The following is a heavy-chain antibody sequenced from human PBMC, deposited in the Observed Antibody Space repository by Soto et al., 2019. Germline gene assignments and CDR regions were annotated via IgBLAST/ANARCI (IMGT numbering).Heavy chain of an antibody. J-gene: IGHJ4*02. D-gene: IGHD3-16*01. CDR1: GGSIGSSRYY. V-gene: IGHV4-39*01. Sequence: QLQLQESGPGLMRPSETLSLTCTVSGGSIGSSRYYWGWIRQPPGKGLEWIGSASYSGSTYYNPSLKNRVTLSVDTSKSQLSLKLSSVTAADTAVYYCARHFLGDSSRLYRPRYFDYWGQGTLVTVSS. CDR2: ASYSGST. CDR3: ARHFLGDSSRLYRPRYFDY.